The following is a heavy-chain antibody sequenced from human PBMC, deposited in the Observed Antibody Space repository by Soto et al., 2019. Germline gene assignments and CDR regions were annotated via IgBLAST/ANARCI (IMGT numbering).Heavy chain of an antibody. Sequence: TLSLTCTVSGGSISSYYGSWIRQPPGKALEWLALIYWDDDKRYSPSLKSRLTITKDTSKNQVVLTMTNMDPVDTATYYCAHSRSQWLDLIYFDYWGQGTLVTVSS. CDR1: GGSISSYYG. CDR2: IYWDDDK. CDR3: AHSRSQWLDLIYFDY. J-gene: IGHJ4*02. D-gene: IGHD6-19*01. V-gene: IGHV2-5*08.